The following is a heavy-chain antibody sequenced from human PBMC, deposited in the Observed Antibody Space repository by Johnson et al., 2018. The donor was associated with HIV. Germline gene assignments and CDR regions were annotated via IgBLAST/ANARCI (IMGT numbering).Heavy chain of an antibody. J-gene: IGHJ3*02. Sequence: QMQLVESGGGVVQPGRSLRLSCAASGFTFSSYAMHWVRQAPGKGLEWVAVISYDGSNKYYADSVKGRFTISRDNSKNTLYLQMNSLRAEDTAVYYCARRAYYYDSSGYYSHAFDIWPRDNGHRLF. V-gene: IGHV3-30*04. CDR1: GFTFSSYA. D-gene: IGHD3-22*01. CDR2: ISYDGSNK. CDR3: ARRAYYYDSSGYYSHAFDI.